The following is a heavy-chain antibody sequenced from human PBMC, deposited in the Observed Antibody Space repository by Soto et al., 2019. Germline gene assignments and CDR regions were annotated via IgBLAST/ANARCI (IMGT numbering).Heavy chain of an antibody. Sequence: GESLKISCQGAGYSFTSYWIGWVRQRPGKGLEWMGRINPSDSYTTYSPSFQGHVTISTDKSFSTAYLQWSGLKASDTAMYYCARLGYCTGTSCYTFDSWGQGTLVTVSS. CDR1: GYSFTSYW. CDR2: INPSDSYT. J-gene: IGHJ4*02. D-gene: IGHD2-2*02. V-gene: IGHV5-10-1*01. CDR3: ARLGYCTGTSCYTFDS.